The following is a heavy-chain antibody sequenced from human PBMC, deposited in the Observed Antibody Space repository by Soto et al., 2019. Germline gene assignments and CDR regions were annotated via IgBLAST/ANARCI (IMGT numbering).Heavy chain of an antibody. CDR2: ISTYNGYT. CDR3: ARGLGTNGLDV. J-gene: IGHJ6*02. Sequence: QVQLLQSGAEVKKPGASVKVSCKASGYKFTTYGITWVRQAPGQGLEWLGGISTYNGYTDYAQNLQDRVTMTTETSTSTAYLEVRSLTSDDTAVYFCARGLGTNGLDVWGQGTTVTVSS. D-gene: IGHD7-27*01. V-gene: IGHV1-18*04. CDR1: GYKFTTYG.